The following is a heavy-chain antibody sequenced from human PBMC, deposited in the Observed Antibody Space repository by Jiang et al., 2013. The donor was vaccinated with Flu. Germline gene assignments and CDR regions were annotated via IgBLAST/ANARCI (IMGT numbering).Heavy chain of an antibody. J-gene: IGHJ4*02. CDR3: ARAVAGMKAMVTPVDY. CDR1: GYTFTSYG. CDR2: ISAYNGNT. D-gene: IGHD4-23*01. Sequence: GAEVKKPGASVKVSCKASGYTFTSYGISWVRQAPGQGLEWMGWISAYNGNTNYAQKLQGRVTMTTDTSTSTAYMELRSLRSDDTAVYYCARAVAGMKAMVTPVDYWGQGTLVTVSS. V-gene: IGHV1-18*01.